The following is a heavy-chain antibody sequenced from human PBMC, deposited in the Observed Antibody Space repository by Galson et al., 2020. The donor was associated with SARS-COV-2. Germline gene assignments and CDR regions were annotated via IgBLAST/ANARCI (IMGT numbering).Heavy chain of an antibody. V-gene: IGHV3-72*01. Sequence: GGSLRLSCAASGFIFSDYYMDWVRQAPGKGLEWVGRIRSKTNSYTTEYAASVKGTFVITRDDSESSLYLQMNSLKSEDTAVYYCDRGPSSGFCFDSWGQGTLATVSS. CDR1: GFIFSDYY. CDR2: IRSKTNSYTT. D-gene: IGHD6-19*01. CDR3: DRGPSSGFCFDS. J-gene: IGHJ4*02.